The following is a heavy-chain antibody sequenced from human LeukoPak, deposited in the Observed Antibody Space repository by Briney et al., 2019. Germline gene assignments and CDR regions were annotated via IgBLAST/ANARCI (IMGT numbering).Heavy chain of an antibody. D-gene: IGHD1-26*01. CDR1: GYTFTSYD. J-gene: IGHJ4*02. V-gene: IGHV1-8*01. CDR3: ASYSGRPRRPYY. Sequence: ASVKVSCKASGYTFTSYDINWVRQATGQGLEWMGWMNPNSGNTGYAQKFQGRVTMTRNTSITTAYMELSSLRSEDTAVYYCASYSGRPRRPYYWGQGTLVTVSS. CDR2: MNPNSGNT.